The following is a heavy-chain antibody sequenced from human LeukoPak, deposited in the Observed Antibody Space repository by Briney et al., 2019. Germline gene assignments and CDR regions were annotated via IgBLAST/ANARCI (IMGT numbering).Heavy chain of an antibody. V-gene: IGHV1-69*06. CDR3: ASGYCSGGSCYSDFDY. Sequence: ASVKVSCKASGGTFSSYAISWVRQAPGQGLEWMGGIIPIFGTANYAQKFQGRVTITADKSTSTAYMELSSLRSEDTAVYYCASGYCSGGSCYSDFDYWGQGTLVTVSS. D-gene: IGHD2-15*01. CDR1: GGTFSSYA. J-gene: IGHJ4*02. CDR2: IIPIFGTA.